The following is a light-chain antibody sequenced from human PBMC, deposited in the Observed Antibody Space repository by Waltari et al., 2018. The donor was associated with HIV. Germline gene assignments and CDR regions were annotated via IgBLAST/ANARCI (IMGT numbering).Light chain of an antibody. CDR3: QTWATGIRV. Sequence: QLVLTQSPSASASLGASVKLTCTLTRGHNSHAIPWHQQQPEKGPRYLMKLKSDGSHKKGDGIPDRFSGSSSGAERYLTISSLQSEDEADYYCQTWATGIRVFGGGTKLTVL. J-gene: IGLJ3*02. CDR1: RGHNSHA. V-gene: IGLV4-69*01. CDR2: LKSDGSH.